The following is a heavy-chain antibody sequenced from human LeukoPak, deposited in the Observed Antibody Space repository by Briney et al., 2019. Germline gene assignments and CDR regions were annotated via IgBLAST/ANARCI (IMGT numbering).Heavy chain of an antibody. CDR2: IRYDGSNK. CDR3: ARGVEYGSSSVSGRSFDF. D-gene: IGHD6-6*01. J-gene: IGHJ4*02. V-gene: IGHV3-30*02. Sequence: GGSLRLSCAASGFTFSSFGMHWVRQAPGKGLEWVAFIRYDGSNKYYTDSVKGRFTVSRDNSKNTLYLQMNSLRAEDTAVYYCARGVEYGSSSVSGRSFDFWGQGTLVTVSS. CDR1: GFTFSSFG.